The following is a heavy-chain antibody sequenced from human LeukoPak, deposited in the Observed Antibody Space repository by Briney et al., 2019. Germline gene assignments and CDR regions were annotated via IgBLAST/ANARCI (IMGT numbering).Heavy chain of an antibody. J-gene: IGHJ4*02. CDR3: VFGEGYH. CDR2: ITSSGSTI. D-gene: IGHD3-10*01. CDR1: GFPFSSYE. V-gene: IGHV3-48*03. Sequence: GSLVLSCPASGFPFSSYEMNWARQAPGKGLEWVSYITSSGSTIYYSDAVKGRFTISRDNAKNSLYLQMNSLRAEDTAVYYCVFGEGYHWGQGTLVTVSS.